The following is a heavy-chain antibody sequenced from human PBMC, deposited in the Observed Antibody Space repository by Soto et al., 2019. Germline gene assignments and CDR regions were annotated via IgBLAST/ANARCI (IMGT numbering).Heavy chain of an antibody. CDR2: ISSSSSYI. CDR1: EFSFSSFS. CDR3: ARGDSSGYYYSRAYYGMDV. J-gene: IGHJ6*02. V-gene: IGHV3-21*01. Sequence: EVQLVESGGGLVKPGGSLRVSCAASEFSFSSFSMNWVRQAPGKGLEWVSSISSSSSYIYYADSVKGRFTISRDNAKNSLYLQMNSLRAEDTAVYYCARGDSSGYYYSRAYYGMDVWGQGTTFTVSS. D-gene: IGHD3-22*01.